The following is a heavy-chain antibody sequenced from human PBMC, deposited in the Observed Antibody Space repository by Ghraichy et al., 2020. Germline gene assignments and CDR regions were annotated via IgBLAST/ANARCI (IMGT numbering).Heavy chain of an antibody. V-gene: IGHV3-48*02. J-gene: IGHJ4*02. D-gene: IGHD5-18*01. CDR1: GFTFSSYS. CDR2: ISSSSSTI. CDR3: ARDEGQIQRWVYFDY. Sequence: GGSLRLSCAASGFTFSSYSMNWVRQAPGKGLEWVSYISSSSSTIYYADSVKGRFTISRDNAKNSLYLQMNSLRDEDTAVYYCARDEGQIQRWVYFDYWGQGTLVTVSS.